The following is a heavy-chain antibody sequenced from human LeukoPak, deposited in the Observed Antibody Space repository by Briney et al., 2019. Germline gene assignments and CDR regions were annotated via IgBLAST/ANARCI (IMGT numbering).Heavy chain of an antibody. D-gene: IGHD5-24*01. J-gene: IGHJ4*02. V-gene: IGHV4-38-2*02. CDR1: GYSISSGYY. CDR2: IYHSGST. Sequence: SETLSLTCTVSGYSISSGYYWGWIRQPPGKGLEWIGSIYHSGSTYNNPSLKSRVTISIDTSKNQFSLKLSSVTAADTAVYYCARHPLADGRIHYFDYWGQGTLVTVSS. CDR3: ARHPLADGRIHYFDY.